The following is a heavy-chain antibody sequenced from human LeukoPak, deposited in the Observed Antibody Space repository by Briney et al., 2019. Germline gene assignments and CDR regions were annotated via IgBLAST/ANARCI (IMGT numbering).Heavy chain of an antibody. CDR2: ISYDGSNK. CDR1: GFTFSSYD. V-gene: IGHV3-30*03. D-gene: IGHD5-18*01. CDR3: ARDAVDTANAV. J-gene: IGHJ6*02. Sequence: PGGSLRLSCAASGFTFSSYDMNWVRQAPGKGLEWVAVISYDGSNKYYADSVKGRFTISRDNSKNTLYLQMNSLRPEDTAVYYCARDAVDTANAVWGQGTTVTVSS.